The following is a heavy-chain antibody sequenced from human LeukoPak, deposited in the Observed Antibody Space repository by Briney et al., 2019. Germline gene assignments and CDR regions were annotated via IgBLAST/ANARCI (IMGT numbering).Heavy chain of an antibody. D-gene: IGHD3-10*01. CDR3: AREYGSGSYYHHDAFDI. CDR1: GGSISSSSYY. Sequence: KPSETLSLTCTVSGGSISSSSYYWGWIRQPPGKGLEWIGSIYYSGSTYYNPSLKSRVTISVDTSKNQFSLKLSSVTAADTAVYYCAREYGSGSYYHHDAFDIWGQGTMVTVSS. CDR2: IYYSGST. V-gene: IGHV4-39*07. J-gene: IGHJ3*02.